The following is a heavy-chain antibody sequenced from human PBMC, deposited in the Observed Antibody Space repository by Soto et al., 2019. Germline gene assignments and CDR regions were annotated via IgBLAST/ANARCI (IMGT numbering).Heavy chain of an antibody. CDR2: ISSSSSYI. V-gene: IGHV3-21*01. D-gene: IGHD6-19*01. CDR1: GFTFSSYS. J-gene: IGHJ4*02. Sequence: PGGSLRLSCAASGFTFSSYSMNWVRQAPGKGLEWVSSISSSSSYIYYADSVRGRFTISRDNAKNSLYLQMNSLRAEDTAVYYCARVINDGSGWYVLRLYFDYWGQGTLVTVSS. CDR3: ARVINDGSGWYVLRLYFDY.